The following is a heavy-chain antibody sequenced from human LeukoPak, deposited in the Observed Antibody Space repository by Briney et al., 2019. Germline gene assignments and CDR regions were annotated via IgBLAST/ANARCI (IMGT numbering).Heavy chain of an antibody. CDR1: GFTFSSYT. V-gene: IGHV3-23*01. CDR2: ISGGGGST. J-gene: IGHJ5*02. Sequence: GGSLRLSCAASGFTFSSYTMSWVRQAPGKGLEWVSPISGGGGSTYYADSVKGRFTVSRDNSKNTLYLQMNSLRAEDTAVYYCARGGSYLSPWGQGTLVTVSS. D-gene: IGHD1-26*01. CDR3: ARGGSYLSP.